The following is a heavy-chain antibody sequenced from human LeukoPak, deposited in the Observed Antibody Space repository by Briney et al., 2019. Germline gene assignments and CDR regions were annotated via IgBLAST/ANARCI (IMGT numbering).Heavy chain of an antibody. D-gene: IGHD3-10*01. CDR2: ISSSSSYI. V-gene: IGHV3-21*01. Sequence: GGSLRLSCAASGFTFSSYSMNWVRQAPGKGLEWVSSISSSSSYIYYADSVKGRFTTSRDNAKNSLYLQMNSLRAEDTAVYYCARDLIWFGDHLQDYWGQGTLVTVSS. J-gene: IGHJ4*02. CDR1: GFTFSSYS. CDR3: ARDLIWFGDHLQDY.